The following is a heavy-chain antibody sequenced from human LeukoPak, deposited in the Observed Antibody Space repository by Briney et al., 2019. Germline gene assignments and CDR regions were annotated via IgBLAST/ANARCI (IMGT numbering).Heavy chain of an antibody. CDR1: GFTFSSYS. D-gene: IGHD3-10*01. Sequence: GGYLRLSCAASGFTFSSYSMNWVRQAPGKGLEWVSSISSSSSYIYYADSVKGRFTISRDNAKNSLYLQMNSLRAEDTAVYYCARVMGKLWFGELLTGDYYYGMDVWGKGTTVTVSS. CDR2: ISSSSSYI. CDR3: ARVMGKLWFGELLTGDYYYGMDV. V-gene: IGHV3-21*01. J-gene: IGHJ6*04.